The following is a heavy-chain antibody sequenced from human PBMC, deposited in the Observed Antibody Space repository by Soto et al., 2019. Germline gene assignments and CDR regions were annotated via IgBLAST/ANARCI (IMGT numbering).Heavy chain of an antibody. J-gene: IGHJ4*02. Sequence: GGSLRLSCAASGFTFSSYAMSWVRQAPGKGLEWVSAISGSGGSTYYADSVKGRFTISRDNSKNTLYLQMNSLRAEDTAVYYCARSPVLRFLEWLSSGPLKYYFDYWGQGTLVTVSS. D-gene: IGHD3-3*01. V-gene: IGHV3-23*01. CDR1: GFTFSSYA. CDR3: ARSPVLRFLEWLSSGPLKYYFDY. CDR2: ISGSGGST.